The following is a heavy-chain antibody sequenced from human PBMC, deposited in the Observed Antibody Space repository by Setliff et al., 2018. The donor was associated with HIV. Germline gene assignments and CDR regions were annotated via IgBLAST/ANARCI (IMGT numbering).Heavy chain of an antibody. D-gene: IGHD3-10*01. CDR2: ISGGST. CDR3: ARVWDYGSGSYGMDV. Sequence: LRLSCAASGFTVSSNEMSWVRQAPGKGLEWVSSISGGSTYYADSRKGRFTISRDNSKNTLYLQMNSLRADDTAVYYCARVWDYGSGSYGMDVWGQGTTVTVSS. J-gene: IGHJ6*02. V-gene: IGHV3-66*01. CDR1: GFTVSSNE.